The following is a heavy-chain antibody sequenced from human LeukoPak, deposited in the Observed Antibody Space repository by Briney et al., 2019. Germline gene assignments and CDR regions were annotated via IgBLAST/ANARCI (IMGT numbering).Heavy chain of an antibody. Sequence: SETLSLTCTVSGGSISSHYWSWIRQPPGKGLEWIGYIYYSGSTNYNPSLKSRVTISVDTSKNQFSLKLSSVIAADTAVYYCARGGTQGNYYYYYMDVWGKGTTVTVSS. CDR3: ARGGTQGNYYYYYMDV. V-gene: IGHV4-59*11. J-gene: IGHJ6*03. D-gene: IGHD3-16*01. CDR2: IYYSGST. CDR1: GGSISSHY.